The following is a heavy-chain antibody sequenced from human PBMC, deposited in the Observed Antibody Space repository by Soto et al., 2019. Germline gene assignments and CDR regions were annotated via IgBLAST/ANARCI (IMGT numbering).Heavy chain of an antibody. CDR1: GYTLTSYG. J-gene: IGHJ3*02. CDR3: ARDLMSEGTGDAFDI. D-gene: IGHD1-1*01. CDR2: ISDYNGNT. V-gene: IGHV1-18*01. Sequence: QIQLVQSGAEVKKPGASVKVSGKASGYTLTSYGISWVRQAPGQGIEWMGWISDYNGNTNYAQKLQGRVTMTTDTSTSTAYMELRSLRSDDTAVYYCARDLMSEGTGDAFDIWGQGTMVTVSS.